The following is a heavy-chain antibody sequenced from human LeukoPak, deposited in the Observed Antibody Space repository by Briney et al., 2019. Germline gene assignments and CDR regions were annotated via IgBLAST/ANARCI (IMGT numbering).Heavy chain of an antibody. CDR1: GFSFTDYY. J-gene: IGHJ4*02. CDR2: MYDSGST. V-gene: IGHV4-39*02. Sequence: GSLRLSCAASGFSFTDYYMSWIRQPPGKGLEWIGSMYDSGSTYYNPSLKSRVTISVDTSKNQFSLKLTSVTAADTAVYYCARGGVIWSWGYWGRGTLVTVSS. D-gene: IGHD3-10*01. CDR3: ARGGVIWSWGY.